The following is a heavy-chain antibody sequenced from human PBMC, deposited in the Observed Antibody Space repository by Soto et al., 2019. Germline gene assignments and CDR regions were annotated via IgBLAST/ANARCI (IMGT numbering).Heavy chain of an antibody. CDR1: GFTFSRCA. Sequence: QVQLVESGGGVVQPGRSLRLSCVASGFTFSRCAMHWVRQVPGKGLEWLAVVTHDGTLYPYADSVKGRFSISRDNSRKTLYLQMNGLRPEDTAVYYCVKDRSDTLSFDYWGKGTLVTVAS. CDR2: VTHDGTLY. J-gene: IGHJ4*02. V-gene: IGHV3-30*18. CDR3: VKDRSDTLSFDY.